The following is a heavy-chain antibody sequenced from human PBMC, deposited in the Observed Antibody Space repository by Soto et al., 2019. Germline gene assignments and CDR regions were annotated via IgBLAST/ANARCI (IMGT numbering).Heavy chain of an antibody. Sequence: QVQLVESGGGVVQPGRSLRLSCAASGFTFSSYGMHWVRQAPGKGLEWVAVISYDGSNKYYADSVKGRFTISRDNSKSTLYLQMNSLSAEDTALYYCPKDRARYCGGGSCYSIFDSWGQGTLVTVSS. CDR3: PKDRARYCGGGSCYSIFDS. CDR1: GFTFSSYG. J-gene: IGHJ4*02. D-gene: IGHD2-15*01. V-gene: IGHV3-30*18. CDR2: ISYDGSNK.